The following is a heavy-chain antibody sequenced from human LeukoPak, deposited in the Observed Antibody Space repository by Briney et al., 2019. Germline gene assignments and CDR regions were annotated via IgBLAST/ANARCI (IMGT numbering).Heavy chain of an antibody. D-gene: IGHD6-13*01. CDR2: ISYDGSDE. CDR3: AKTRPLDSSSWSHGDY. CDR1: GLAFSSYS. V-gene: IGHV3-30-3*02. Sequence: PGRSLRLSCVASGLAFSSYSMHWVRQAPGKGLEWVGVISYDGSDEYYTDSVKGRFTISRDNSKNTVYLQMNSLRAEDTAVYYCAKTRPLDSSSWSHGDYWGQGTLVTVSS. J-gene: IGHJ4*02.